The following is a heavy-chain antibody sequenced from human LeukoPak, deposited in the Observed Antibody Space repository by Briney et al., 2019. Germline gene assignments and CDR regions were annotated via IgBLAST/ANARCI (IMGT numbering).Heavy chain of an antibody. CDR2: IRSSSSGTI. J-gene: IGHJ4*02. D-gene: IGHD1-1*01. CDR1: GFTFSSYA. V-gene: IGHV3-48*01. Sequence: GGSLRLSCAASGFTFSSYAMSWVRQAPGKGLEWVSYIRSSSSGTIYYADSVKGRFTISRDNAKNSLYLQMNSLRAEDTAVYYCARDHNWAFDYWGQGTLVIVSS. CDR3: ARDHNWAFDY.